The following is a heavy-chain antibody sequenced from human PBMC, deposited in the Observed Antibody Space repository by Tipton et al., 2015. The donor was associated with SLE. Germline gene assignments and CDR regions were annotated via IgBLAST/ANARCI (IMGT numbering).Heavy chain of an antibody. V-gene: IGHV4-30-2*03. D-gene: IGHD3-3*01. CDR1: GASMNSGSYS. CDR2: VSHSRTT. CDR3: ARGNYDFRGRTFDI. Sequence: LSLTCSVSGASMNSGSYSWHWIRQPPGKGLEWIGSVSHSRTTLYNPSLKSRLTISVETSKNQFSLKLTSVTAADTAVYYCARGNYDFRGRTFDIWGQGTMVTVSS. J-gene: IGHJ3*02.